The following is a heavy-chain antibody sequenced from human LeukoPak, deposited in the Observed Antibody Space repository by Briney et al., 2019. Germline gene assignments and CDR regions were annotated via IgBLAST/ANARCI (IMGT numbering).Heavy chain of an antibody. Sequence: PGGSVRLPCAACGFILSSYAMSWVRQAPGKGLEWVSAISGSGGSTYYADSVKGRFTISRDNSKNTLYLQMNSLRAEYTTVYNCATFVEMATIVDYWGQGTLVTVSS. CDR3: ATFVEMATIVDY. CDR1: GFILSSYA. D-gene: IGHD5-24*01. V-gene: IGHV3-23*01. J-gene: IGHJ4*02. CDR2: ISGSGGST.